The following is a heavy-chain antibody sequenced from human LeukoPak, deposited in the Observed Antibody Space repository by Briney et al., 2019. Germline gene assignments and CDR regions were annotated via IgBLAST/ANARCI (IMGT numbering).Heavy chain of an antibody. D-gene: IGHD3-3*01. V-gene: IGHV4-39*07. CDR3: ARRIFSYDFWSGYYVAFDI. CDR1: GGSISSSNYY. J-gene: IGHJ3*02. Sequence: SETLSLTCTVSGGSISSSNYYWGWIRQPPGKGLEWIANIYYIGTTYYNPSLKSRVTMSVDTSKNQFSLKLSSVTAADTAVYYCARRIFSYDFWSGYYVAFDIWGQGTMVTVSS. CDR2: IYYIGTT.